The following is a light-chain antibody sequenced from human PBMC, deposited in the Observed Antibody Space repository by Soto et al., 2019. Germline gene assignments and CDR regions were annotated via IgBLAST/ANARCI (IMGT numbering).Light chain of an antibody. CDR2: EVS. Sequence: LTQPASVSGSPGQSITISCTGTSSDVGGYNYVSWYQQHPGKAPKLMIYEVSNRPSGVSNRFSGSKSGNTASLTISGLQAEDGADYYCSSYTSSSTHYVFGTGTKVTVL. V-gene: IGLV2-14*01. J-gene: IGLJ1*01. CDR1: SSDVGGYNY. CDR3: SSYTSSSTHYV.